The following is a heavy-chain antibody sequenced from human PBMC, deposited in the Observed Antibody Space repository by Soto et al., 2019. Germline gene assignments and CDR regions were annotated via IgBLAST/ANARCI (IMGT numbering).Heavy chain of an antibody. J-gene: IGHJ4*02. Sequence: QVQLVQSGAEVKKPGASVKVSCKASAGTFSSYAISWVRQAPGQGLEWMGGIIPIFGTANYAQKFQGRVTITADESTSTAYRELGSLSSKTTAVYYCARVGKDFWGGYFDYCGQGTMDTVST. CDR1: AGTFSSYA. CDR3: ARVGKDFWGGYFDY. V-gene: IGHV1-69*01. CDR2: IIPIFGTA. D-gene: IGHD3-3*01.